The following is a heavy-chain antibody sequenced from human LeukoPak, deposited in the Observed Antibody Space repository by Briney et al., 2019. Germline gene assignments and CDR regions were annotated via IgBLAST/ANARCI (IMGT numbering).Heavy chain of an antibody. Sequence: GGSLRLSCAASGFTVSSNYMSWVRQAPGKGLEWVSVIYSGGSTYYADSVKGRFTISRHNSKNTLYLQMNSLRAEDTAVYYCARDTEGSSGYYIGNWFDPWGQGTLVTVSS. V-gene: IGHV3-53*04. CDR3: ARDTEGSSGYYIGNWFDP. D-gene: IGHD3-22*01. CDR1: GFTVSSNY. J-gene: IGHJ5*02. CDR2: IYSGGST.